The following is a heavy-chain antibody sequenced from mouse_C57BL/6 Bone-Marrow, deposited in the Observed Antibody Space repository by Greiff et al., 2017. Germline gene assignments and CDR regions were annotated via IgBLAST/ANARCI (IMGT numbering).Heavy chain of an antibody. J-gene: IGHJ4*01. D-gene: IGHD2-2*01. CDR2: INPSDGCT. V-gene: IGHV1-69*01. CDR1: GYTFTSYW. Sequence: QVQLQQSGAELVMPGASVKLSCKASGYTFTSYWMHWVKQSHGQGLEWIGEINPSDGCTNYNQKFKGKATLTVDKSSSTAYMQLNSLTSDDSAVYYCARKYDGSMDYWGQGTSPTVSS. CDR3: ARKYDGSMDY.